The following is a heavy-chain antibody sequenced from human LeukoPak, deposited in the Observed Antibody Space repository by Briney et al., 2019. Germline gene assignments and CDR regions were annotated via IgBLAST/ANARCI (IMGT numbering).Heavy chain of an antibody. CDR3: AKHYDFWSGSSRPSYFDY. CDR1: GFTFSSYA. V-gene: IGHV3-23*01. CDR2: ISGSGGST. D-gene: IGHD3-3*01. Sequence: GGSLRLSCAASGFTFSSYATSWVRQAPGKGLEWVSGISGSGGSTYYADSVKGRFTISRDKSKNTLYLQMNSLRAEDTAIYYCAKHYDFWSGSSRPSYFDYWGQGTLVTVSS. J-gene: IGHJ4*02.